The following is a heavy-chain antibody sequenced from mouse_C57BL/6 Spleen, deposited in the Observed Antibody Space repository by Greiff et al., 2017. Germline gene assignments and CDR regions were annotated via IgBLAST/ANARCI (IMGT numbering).Heavy chain of an antibody. CDR3: ARDYYGHFDY. CDR2: IYPSDGGT. Sequence: VQLQESGPELVKPGASVKISCKASGYAFTSSWMNWVKQRPGKGLEWIGRIYPSDGGTNYNGKFKGKATLTADKSSSTAYMQLSSLTSEDSAVYFCARDYYGHFDYWGQGTTLTVSS. D-gene: IGHD1-2*01. V-gene: IGHV1-82*01. J-gene: IGHJ2*01. CDR1: GYAFTSSW.